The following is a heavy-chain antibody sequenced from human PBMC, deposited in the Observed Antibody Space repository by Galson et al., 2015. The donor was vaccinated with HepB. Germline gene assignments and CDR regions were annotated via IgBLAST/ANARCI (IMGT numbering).Heavy chain of an antibody. CDR2: ITPIFSSA. Sequence: SVKVSCKASGGTFSTHAMSWVRQAPGQGLDWMGGITPIFSSAKYAQKFQGRVTITADESTSTVYMELSSLRSEDTAVYYCARGGIAAATNPVDYWGRGTLVTVSS. V-gene: IGHV1-69*13. D-gene: IGHD6-13*01. J-gene: IGHJ4*02. CDR1: GGTFSTHA. CDR3: ARGGIAAATNPVDY.